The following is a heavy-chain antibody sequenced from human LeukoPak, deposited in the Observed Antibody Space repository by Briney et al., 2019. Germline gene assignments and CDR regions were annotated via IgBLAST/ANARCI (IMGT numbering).Heavy chain of an antibody. D-gene: IGHD3-10*01. CDR3: ARARVPGELNY. CDR1: GFTFSSCE. J-gene: IGHJ4*02. Sequence: GGCLRLSCAASGFTFSSCEMNWVRQAPGKGLEWLSYISNSGSSKYYADSVRGRFTISRDNAKNSLYLQMNSLRAEDTAVYYCARARVPGELNYWGQGTLVTVSS. V-gene: IGHV3-48*03. CDR2: ISNSGSSK.